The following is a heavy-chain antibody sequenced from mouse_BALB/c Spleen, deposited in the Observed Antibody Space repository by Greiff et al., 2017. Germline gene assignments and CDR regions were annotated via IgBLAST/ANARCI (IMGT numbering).Heavy chain of an antibody. V-gene: IGHV1-9*01. CDR1: GYTFSSYW. D-gene: IGHD1-1*02. Sequence: VQLQQSGAELMKPGASVKISCKATGYTFSSYWIEWVKQRPGHGLEWIGEILPGSGSTNYNEKFKGKATFTADTSSNTAYMQLSSLTSEDSAVYYCARWDPYGPRRGFAYWGQGTLVTVSA. J-gene: IGHJ3*01. CDR3: ARWDPYGPRRGFAY. CDR2: ILPGSGST.